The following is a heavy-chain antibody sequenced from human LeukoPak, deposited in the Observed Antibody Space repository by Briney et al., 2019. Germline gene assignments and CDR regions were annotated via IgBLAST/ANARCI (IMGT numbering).Heavy chain of an antibody. CDR1: GFTFSSYG. J-gene: IGHJ4*02. D-gene: IGHD3-3*01. CDR2: ISYDGSNK. Sequence: GKSLRLSCAASGFTFSSYGIHWVRQAPGKGLEWVAVISYDGSNKYYADSVKGRFTISRDNSKSTLYLQMNSLRTEDTAVYYCARDRDKFWSGSQVWGQGTLVTVSS. CDR3: ARDRDKFWSGSQV. V-gene: IGHV3-30*03.